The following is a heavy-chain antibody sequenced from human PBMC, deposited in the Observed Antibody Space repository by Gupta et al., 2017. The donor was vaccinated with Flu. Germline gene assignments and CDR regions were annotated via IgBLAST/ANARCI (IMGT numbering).Heavy chain of an antibody. CDR2: IYPSGNT. CDR3: ARGGRTTSQNWLDP. CDR1: TSYKW. J-gene: IGHJ5*02. Sequence: TSYKWWTWVRQSPGKGLEWIGEIYPSGNTYYSPSLKSRVSVSLDKSKNQFSLKLNSMTAADTAVYYCARGGRTTSQNWLDPWGQGLLVTVSS. D-gene: IGHD1-1*01. V-gene: IGHV4-4*02.